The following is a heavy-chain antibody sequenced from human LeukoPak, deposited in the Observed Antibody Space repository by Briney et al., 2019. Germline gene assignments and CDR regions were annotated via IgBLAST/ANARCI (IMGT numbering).Heavy chain of an antibody. D-gene: IGHD6-19*01. CDR3: ARLAVAGDYFDY. V-gene: IGHV5-51*01. Sequence: GESLKISCKGSGYTFTSYWIGWVRQMPGKGLEWMGIIYRGDSETRYSPPFQGQVTISADKSISTAYLQWSSLKASDTAMYYCARLAVAGDYFDYWGQGTLVTVSS. CDR1: GYTFTSYW. J-gene: IGHJ4*02. CDR2: IYRGDSET.